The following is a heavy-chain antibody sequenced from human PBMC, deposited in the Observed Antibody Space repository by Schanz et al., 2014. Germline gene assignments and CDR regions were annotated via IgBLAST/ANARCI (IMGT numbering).Heavy chain of an antibody. CDR1: GFTVSSNH. D-gene: IGHD3-9*01. CDR3: AKQIHYDILTVTRN. V-gene: IGHV3-66*01. Sequence: QLVGSGGGLVQPGGSLRLSCAVSGFTVSSNHMSWVRQAPGKGLEWVSVIYSGIGAYYADSVKDRFTVSRDNSKNTLYLQMNSLRAEDTAVYYCAKQIHYDILTVTRNWGQGTLVTVSS. J-gene: IGHJ4*02. CDR2: IYSGIGA.